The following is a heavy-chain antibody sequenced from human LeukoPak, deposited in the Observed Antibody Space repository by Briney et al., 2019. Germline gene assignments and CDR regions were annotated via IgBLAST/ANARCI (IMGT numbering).Heavy chain of an antibody. J-gene: IGHJ3*02. Sequence: SETLSLTFTVSGRSIRSYYWRWIRQPAGKGLEWIGHIYTSGSTNYNPSLKSRVTMSVDTSKNQFSLKLSSVTAADTAVYYCARATYCSSTSCPDAFDIWAKGQWSPSLQ. CDR2: IYTSGST. V-gene: IGHV4-4*07. CDR3: ARATYCSSTSCPDAFDI. CDR1: GRSIRSYY. D-gene: IGHD2-2*01.